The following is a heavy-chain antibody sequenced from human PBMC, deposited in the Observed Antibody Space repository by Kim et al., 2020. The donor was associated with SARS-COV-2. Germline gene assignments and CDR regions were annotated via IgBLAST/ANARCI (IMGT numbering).Heavy chain of an antibody. CDR1: GGSFSGYY. CDR2: INHCGST. Sequence: SETLSLTCAVYGGSFSGYYWSWIHQPPGKVREWIGEINHCGSTNYNPSLKSRVTISVDTSKNQFSLKLSSVTAAEMAVYYCARLARGRITMVRGVISGYDYWGQGTLVTVSP. D-gene: IGHD3-10*01. J-gene: IGHJ4*02. V-gene: IGHV4-34*01. CDR3: ARLARGRITMVRGVISGYDY.